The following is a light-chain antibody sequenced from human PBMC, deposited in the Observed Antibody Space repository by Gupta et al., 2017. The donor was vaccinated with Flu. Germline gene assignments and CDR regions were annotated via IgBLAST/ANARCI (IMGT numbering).Light chain of an antibody. CDR2: GAS. V-gene: IGKV3-15*01. Sequence: QTPATLTVSPGERATLSCRASQSVSSNLAWYQQKPGQAPRLLIYGASTRATGIPARFSGSGSGTEFTLTISSLQSEDFAVYYCQQYNNWPPRYTFGQGTKLEIK. J-gene: IGKJ2*01. CDR1: QSVSSN. CDR3: QQYNNWPPRYT.